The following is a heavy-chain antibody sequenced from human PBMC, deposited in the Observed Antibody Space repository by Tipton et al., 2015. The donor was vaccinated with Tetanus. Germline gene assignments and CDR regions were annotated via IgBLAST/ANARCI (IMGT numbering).Heavy chain of an antibody. Sequence: SLRLSCAASGFSFSRYNMNWVRQAPGKGLEWVSYISYSSTYEFYADSLKGRFTISRDNAKNSLYLQMDSLRAEDTAVYYCARESLHSSSWYGGSFDSWGQGTLVTVSS. CDR2: ISYSSTYE. J-gene: IGHJ4*02. CDR3: ARESLHSSSWYGGSFDS. CDR1: GFSFSRYN. D-gene: IGHD6-13*01. V-gene: IGHV3-21*01.